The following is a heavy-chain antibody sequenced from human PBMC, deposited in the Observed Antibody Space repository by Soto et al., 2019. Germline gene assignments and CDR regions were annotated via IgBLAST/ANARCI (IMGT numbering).Heavy chain of an antibody. D-gene: IGHD2-15*01. V-gene: IGHV4-39*01. CDR3: ARRLYCSGGSCYSIFDY. CDR1: GGSISSSSYY. CDR2: IYYSGST. Sequence: QLQLQESGPGLVKPSETLSLTCTVSGGSISSSSYYWGWIRQPPGKGLEWIGSIYYSGSTYYNPSLKSRVTISVDTSKNQFSLKLSSVTAADTAVYYCARRLYCSGGSCYSIFDYWGQGTLVTVSS. J-gene: IGHJ4*02.